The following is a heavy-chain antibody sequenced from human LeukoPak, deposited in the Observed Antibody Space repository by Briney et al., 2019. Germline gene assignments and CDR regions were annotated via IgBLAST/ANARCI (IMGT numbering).Heavy chain of an antibody. CDR1: GGSIRNYY. J-gene: IGHJ6*02. CDR2: IYYSGST. V-gene: IGHV4-59*01. CDR3: ARDHGYGSYYGMDV. D-gene: IGHD3-10*01. Sequence: SETLSLTCTVSGGSIRNYYWSWIRQPPGKGLEWIGLIYYSGSTNYNPSLKSRVTISVDTSKNQFSLKLSSVTAADTAVYYCARDHGYGSYYGMDVWGQGTTVTVSS.